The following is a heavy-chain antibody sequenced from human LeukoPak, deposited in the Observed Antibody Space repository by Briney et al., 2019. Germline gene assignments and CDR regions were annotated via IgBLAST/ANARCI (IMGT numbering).Heavy chain of an antibody. CDR1: GYSFTSYW. V-gene: IGHV5-51*01. Sequence: GESLKISCKGSGYSFTSYWIGWVRQMPGKGLEWMGIIYPGDSDTRYSPSFQGQVTISADKSISTAYLQWSSLKASDTAMYYCARLRGQQVVVAWLDYWGQGTLVTVSS. J-gene: IGHJ4*02. CDR2: IYPGDSDT. CDR3: ARLRGQQVVVAWLDY. D-gene: IGHD3-22*01.